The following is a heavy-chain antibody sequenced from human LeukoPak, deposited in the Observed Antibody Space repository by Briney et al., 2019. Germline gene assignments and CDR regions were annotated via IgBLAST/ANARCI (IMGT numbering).Heavy chain of an antibody. CDR2: IYSGGGT. D-gene: IGHD1-26*01. Sequence: GGSLRLSCAASGFTVSSNYMTWVRQAPGKGLEWVSVIYSGGGTYYADSVKGRFTISRDNAKNSLYLQMNSLRAEDTAVYYCAKRPSIIVGVSNWFDPWGQGTLVTVSS. CDR1: GFTVSSNY. J-gene: IGHJ5*02. V-gene: IGHV3-53*01. CDR3: AKRPSIIVGVSNWFDP.